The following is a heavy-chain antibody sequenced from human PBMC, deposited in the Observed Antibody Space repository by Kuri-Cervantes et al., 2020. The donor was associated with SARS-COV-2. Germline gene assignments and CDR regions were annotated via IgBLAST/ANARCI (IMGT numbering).Heavy chain of an antibody. CDR3: ARESAVHGIPWGYDP. D-gene: IGHD1-1*01. CDR2: IWPDGNNK. V-gene: IGHV3-33*08. CDR1: GFSFSSYG. J-gene: IGHJ5*02. Sequence: GGSLRLSCAVSGFSFSSYGMHWVRQAPGQGLEWVAVIWPDGNNKFYADSVRGRFTISRDNSRSTLYLQMNSLRAEETGVYYCARESAVHGIPWGYDPWGQGTLVTVSS.